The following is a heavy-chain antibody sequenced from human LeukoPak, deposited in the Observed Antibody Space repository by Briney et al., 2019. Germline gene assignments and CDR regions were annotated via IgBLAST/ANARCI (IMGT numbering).Heavy chain of an antibody. V-gene: IGHV3-30-3*01. Sequence: PGGSLRLSCAASGFTFSSYAMHWVRQAPGKGLEWVAVISYDGSNKYYADSVKGRFTISRDNSKNTLYLQMNSLRAEDTAVYYCANNLQLGSSYPDYWGQGTLVTVSS. CDR1: GFTFSSYA. J-gene: IGHJ4*02. CDR3: ANNLQLGSSYPDY. D-gene: IGHD5-18*01. CDR2: ISYDGSNK.